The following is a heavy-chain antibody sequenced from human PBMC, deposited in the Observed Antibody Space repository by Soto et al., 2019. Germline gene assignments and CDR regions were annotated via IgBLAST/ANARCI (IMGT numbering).Heavy chain of an antibody. J-gene: IGHJ6*02. CDR3: ARHLVDPDIVVVPAALGGPGLLSMDV. D-gene: IGHD2-2*01. Sequence: GESLKISCKGSGYSFTSYWIGWVRQMPGKGLEWMGIIYPGDSDTRYSPSFQGQVTISADKSISTAYLQWSSLKASDTAMYYCARHLVDPDIVVVPAALGGPGLLSMDVWGQGTTVTVSS. CDR1: GYSFTSYW. CDR2: IYPGDSDT. V-gene: IGHV5-51*01.